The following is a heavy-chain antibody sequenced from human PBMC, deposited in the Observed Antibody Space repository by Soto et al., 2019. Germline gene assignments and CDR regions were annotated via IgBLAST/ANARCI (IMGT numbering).Heavy chain of an antibody. D-gene: IGHD6-13*01. Sequence: WGSLRLSCAASGFTFSSYGMHWVLQAPGKGLEWVAVISYDGRNKYYADSVKGRFTISRDNSRNTLYLQMNSLRAEDTAVYYCAKAGGGTAAAPFDYWGLGTLVTVSS. V-gene: IGHV3-30*18. CDR3: AKAGGGTAAAPFDY. CDR1: GFTFSSYG. J-gene: IGHJ4*02. CDR2: ISYDGRNK.